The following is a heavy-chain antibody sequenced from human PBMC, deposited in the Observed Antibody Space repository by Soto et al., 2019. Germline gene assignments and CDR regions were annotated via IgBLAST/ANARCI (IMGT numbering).Heavy chain of an antibody. J-gene: IGHJ6*02. Sequence: GASVKVSCKASGYTFTSYYMHWVRQAPGQGLEWMGIINPSGGSTSYAQKFQGRVTMTRDTSTSTVYMELSSLRSEDTAVYYCARDRGMATISHVYYYYGMDVWGQGTTVTVSS. CDR3: ARDRGMATISHVYYYYGMDV. V-gene: IGHV1-46*01. CDR2: INPSGGST. D-gene: IGHD5-12*01. CDR1: GYTFTSYY.